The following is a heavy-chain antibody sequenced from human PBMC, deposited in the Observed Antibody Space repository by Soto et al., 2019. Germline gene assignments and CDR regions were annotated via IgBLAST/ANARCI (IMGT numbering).Heavy chain of an antibody. CDR2: ISAYNGNT. D-gene: IGHD3-3*01. J-gene: IGHJ4*02. Sequence: QVQLVQSGAGVKKPGASVKVSCKASGYTFTSYGISWVRQAPGQGLEWMGWISAYNGNTNYAQKLQGRVTMTTDTSTSTAYMELRSLRSDDTAVYYCARVSLRFLEWLSKFDFDYWGQGTLVTVSS. CDR3: ARVSLRFLEWLSKFDFDY. CDR1: GYTFTSYG. V-gene: IGHV1-18*01.